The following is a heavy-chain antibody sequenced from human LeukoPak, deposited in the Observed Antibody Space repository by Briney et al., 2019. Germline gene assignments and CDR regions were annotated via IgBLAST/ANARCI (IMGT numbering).Heavy chain of an antibody. J-gene: IGHJ4*02. Sequence: ASVKVSCRVSGYTLAELSMHWVRRAPGKGLEWMGGFDPEDGETIYAQKFQGRVTMTEDTSTDTAYMELSSLRSEDTAVYYCATARLPYYYDSSGYKYWGQGTLVTVSS. V-gene: IGHV1-24*01. D-gene: IGHD3-22*01. CDR3: ATARLPYYYDSSGYKY. CDR2: FDPEDGET. CDR1: GYTLAELS.